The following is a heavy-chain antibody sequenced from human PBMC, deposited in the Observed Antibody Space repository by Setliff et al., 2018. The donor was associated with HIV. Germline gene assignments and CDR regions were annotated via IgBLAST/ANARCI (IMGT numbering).Heavy chain of an antibody. D-gene: IGHD3-9*01. CDR3: AKSSRRDDILTGYRHFDY. CDR2: ISGSGITT. Sequence: PGGSLRLSCAASGFTFSSYAMSWVRQAPGKGLEWVSGISGSGITTYFADSVKGRFTISRDNSKTTLYLQMNGLRAEDTAVYYCAKSSRRDDILTGYRHFDYWGQGTLVTV. J-gene: IGHJ4*02. V-gene: IGHV3-23*01. CDR1: GFTFSSYA.